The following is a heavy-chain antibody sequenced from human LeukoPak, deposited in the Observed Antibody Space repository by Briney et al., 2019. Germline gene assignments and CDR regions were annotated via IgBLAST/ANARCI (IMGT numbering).Heavy chain of an antibody. Sequence: GGSLRLSCAASGFTFSTYAMSWVRQAPGKGLEWVSTISGSDGTTYYADSVKGRFTISRDNSQNTLYLQMIGLTAEDTALYHCAKGGSSSWPTFDYWGQGTLVTVSS. CDR2: ISGSDGTT. V-gene: IGHV3-23*01. CDR1: GFTFSTYA. CDR3: AKGGSSSWPTFDY. D-gene: IGHD6-13*01. J-gene: IGHJ4*02.